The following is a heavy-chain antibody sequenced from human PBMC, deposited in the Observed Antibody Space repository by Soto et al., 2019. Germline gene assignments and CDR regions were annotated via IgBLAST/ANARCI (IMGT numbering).Heavy chain of an antibody. V-gene: IGHV1-2*04. J-gene: IGHJ3*02. Sequence: ASVKVSCKASGYTFTGYYMHWVRQAPGQGLEWMGWINPNSGGTNYAQKFQGWVTMTSDTSISTAYMELSRLRSDDTAVYYCARVGSSSSVGAFDIWGQGTMVTVSS. D-gene: IGHD6-6*01. CDR2: INPNSGGT. CDR1: GYTFTGYY. CDR3: ARVGSSSSVGAFDI.